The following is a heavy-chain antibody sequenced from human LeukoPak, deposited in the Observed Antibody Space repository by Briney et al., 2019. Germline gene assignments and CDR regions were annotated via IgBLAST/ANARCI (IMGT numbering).Heavy chain of an antibody. D-gene: IGHD2-2*02. CDR3: ANGGLDCSSTSCYISPSRG. V-gene: IGHV3-23*01. CDR1: GFTFSSYA. Sequence: PGGSLRLSCAASGFTFSSYAMSWVRQAPGKGLEWVSAISGSGGSTYYADSVKGRFTISRDNSKNTLYLQMNSLRAEDTAVYYCANGGLDCSSTSCYISPSRGWGQGTLVTVSS. CDR2: ISGSGGST. J-gene: IGHJ4*02.